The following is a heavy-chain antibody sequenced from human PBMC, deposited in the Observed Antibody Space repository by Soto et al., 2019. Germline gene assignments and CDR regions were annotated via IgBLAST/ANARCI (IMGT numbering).Heavy chain of an antibody. J-gene: IGHJ3*02. V-gene: IGHV4-30-4*01. CDR1: GASVSSGDYY. CDR2: IYNSGNT. CDR3: AIVCRDTRGYWAFDI. D-gene: IGHD3-22*01. Sequence: QVQLQESGPGLVKPSQTLSLTCTVSGASVSSGDYYWSWIRQPPGKGLEWIGYIYNSGNTYYNPSLESQVAISVDTSKTQFSLKVISVTAADTAIYYCAIVCRDTRGYWAFDIWGQGTMVTVSS.